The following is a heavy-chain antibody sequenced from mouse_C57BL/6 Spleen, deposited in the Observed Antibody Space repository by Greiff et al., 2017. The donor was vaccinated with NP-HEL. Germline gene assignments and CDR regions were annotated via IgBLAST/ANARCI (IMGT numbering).Heavy chain of an antibody. D-gene: IGHD1-1*01. CDR1: GYTFTSYW. V-gene: IGHV1-59*01. Sequence: QVQLQQSGAELVRPGTSVKLSCKASGYTFTSYWMHWVKQRPGQGLEWIGVIDPSDSYTNYNQKFKGKATLTVDTSSSTAYMQLSSLTSEDSAVYYCARPKYYGSSYVTFYAMDYWGQGTSVTVSS. J-gene: IGHJ4*01. CDR3: ARPKYYGSSYVTFYAMDY. CDR2: IDPSDSYT.